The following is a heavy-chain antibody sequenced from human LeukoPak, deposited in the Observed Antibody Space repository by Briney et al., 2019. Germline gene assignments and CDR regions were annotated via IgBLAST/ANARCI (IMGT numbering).Heavy chain of an antibody. CDR1: GFTFSSYS. J-gene: IGHJ4*02. V-gene: IGHV3-21*01. CDR2: ISSSSSYI. CDR3: ANSYGYSGHFDY. Sequence: PGGSLRLSCAASGFTFSSYSMNWVRQAPGKGLEWVSSISSSSSYIYYADSVKGRFTISRDNAKNSLYLQMNSLRAEDTAVYYCANSYGYSGHFDYWGQGTLVTVSS. D-gene: IGHD5-18*01.